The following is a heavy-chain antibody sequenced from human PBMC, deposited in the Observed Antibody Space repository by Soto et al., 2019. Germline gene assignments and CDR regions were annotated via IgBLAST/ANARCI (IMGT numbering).Heavy chain of an antibody. CDR1: GGGIISSP. CDR3: ATSYDPGFDT. Sequence: SVDVSFSTAGGGIISSPTILRRKAPGDGLEWMGGIVPTDGSVDYANTFQGRVTITADEATNTVNMELRSLRSDDTAVCSGATSYDPGFDTWGEGALVSLSS. CDR2: IVPTDGSV. V-gene: IGHV1-69*13. D-gene: IGHD3-3*01. J-gene: IGHJ5*02.